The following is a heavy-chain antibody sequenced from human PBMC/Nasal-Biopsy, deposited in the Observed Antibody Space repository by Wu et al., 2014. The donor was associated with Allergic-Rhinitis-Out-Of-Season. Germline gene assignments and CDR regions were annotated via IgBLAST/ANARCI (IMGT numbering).Heavy chain of an antibody. J-gene: IGHJ6*02. Sequence: AISGDSVSSNSAAWNWIRQSPSRGLEWLGRTYYRSKWYNDYAVSVKSRITINPDTPKNQFSLQLNSVTPEDTAVYYCARDTWTGQRPLRYGMDVWGQGTTVTVSS. D-gene: IGHD3/OR15-3a*01. CDR3: ARDTWTGQRPLRYGMDV. V-gene: IGHV6-1*01. CDR2: TYYRSKWYN. CDR1: GDSVSSNSAA.